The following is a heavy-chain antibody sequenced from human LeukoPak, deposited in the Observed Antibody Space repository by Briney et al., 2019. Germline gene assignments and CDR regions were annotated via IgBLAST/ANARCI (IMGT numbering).Heavy chain of an antibody. CDR3: ATHSRATVIIH. J-gene: IGHJ4*02. CDR2: ISGSGGST. D-gene: IGHD4-17*01. V-gene: IGHV3-23*01. CDR1: GFTFSNAW. Sequence: GGSLRLSCAASGFTFSNAWMSWVRQAPGKGLEWVSAISGSGGSTYYADSVKGRFTISRDNSKNTLYLQMNSLRAEDTAVYYCATHSRATVIIHWGQGTLVTVSS.